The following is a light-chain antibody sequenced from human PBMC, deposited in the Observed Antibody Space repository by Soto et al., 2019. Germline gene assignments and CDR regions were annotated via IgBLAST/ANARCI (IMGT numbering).Light chain of an antibody. CDR2: GAS. Sequence: EIVLTKSPGTLSLSPGERATLSCRASQSVSSSYLAWYQQKPGQAPRLLIYGASSRVTGIPDRFSGSGSGTDFALTISRRVPEDFAVYYCQQYGSSPTITFGQGTRLEIK. CDR1: QSVSSSY. CDR3: QQYGSSPTIT. V-gene: IGKV3-20*01. J-gene: IGKJ5*01.